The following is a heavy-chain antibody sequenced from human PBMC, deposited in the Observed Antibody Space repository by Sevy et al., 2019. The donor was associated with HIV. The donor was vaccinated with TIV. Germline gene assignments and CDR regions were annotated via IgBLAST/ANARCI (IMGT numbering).Heavy chain of an antibody. CDR3: ARQYCSGGSCYYFDY. D-gene: IGHD2-15*01. V-gene: IGHV1-69*13. CDR1: GGTFSNYA. Sequence: ASVKVSCKASGGTFSNYAISWVRQAPGQGLEWMGGIIPIFGTANYAQKFQGRVTITADESTSTAYMELSSLRSEDTAVYYCARQYCSGGSCYYFDYWGQGTLVTVSS. CDR2: IIPIFGTA. J-gene: IGHJ4*02.